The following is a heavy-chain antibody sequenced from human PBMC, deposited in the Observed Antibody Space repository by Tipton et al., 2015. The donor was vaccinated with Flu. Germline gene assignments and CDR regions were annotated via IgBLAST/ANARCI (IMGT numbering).Heavy chain of an antibody. Sequence: TLSLTCTVSGGSISKSYWSWIRQPAGKGLEWIGRISTSGSTNYNASLESRVTMSRDTSKNHFSLRLRSATAADTALYYCARDLRGYSGYTGGDAFDLWGPGIMVTVSS. J-gene: IGHJ3*01. V-gene: IGHV4-4*07. CDR3: ARDLRGYSGYTGGDAFDL. CDR1: GGSISKSY. D-gene: IGHD5-12*01. CDR2: ISTSGST.